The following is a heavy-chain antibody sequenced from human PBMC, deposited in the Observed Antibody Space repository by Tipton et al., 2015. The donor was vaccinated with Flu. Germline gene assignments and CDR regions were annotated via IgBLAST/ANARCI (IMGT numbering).Heavy chain of an antibody. CDR3: ARSRERGRYYFDY. CDR2: IYYSGST. CDR1: GGSFKSGDYY. J-gene: IGHJ4*02. V-gene: IGHV4-30-4*01. D-gene: IGHD1-26*01. Sequence: TLSLTCTVSGGSFKSGDYYWSWIRQSPGEGLEWMGYIYYSGSTHDNPSLKSRLTISEEASKNQFSLQLRSVTAADTAVYYCARSRERGRYYFDYWGQGTLVTVSS.